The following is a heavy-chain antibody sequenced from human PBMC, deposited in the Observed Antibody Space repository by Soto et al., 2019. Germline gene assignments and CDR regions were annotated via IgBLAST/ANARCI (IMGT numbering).Heavy chain of an antibody. J-gene: IGHJ4*02. V-gene: IGHV3-15*01. CDR1: GFTFSNAW. CDR2: IKSKTDGGTT. CDR3: TTDPGQLPATAPSFDY. Sequence: GGSLRLSCAASGFTFSNAWMSWVRQAPGKGLEWVGRIKSKTDGGTTDYAAPVKGRFTISRDDSKNTLYLQMNTLKTEDTAVYYCTTDPGQLPATAPSFDYWGQGTLVTVSS. D-gene: IGHD2-2*01.